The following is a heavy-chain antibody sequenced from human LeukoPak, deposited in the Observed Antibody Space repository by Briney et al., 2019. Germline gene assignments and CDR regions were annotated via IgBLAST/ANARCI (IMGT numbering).Heavy chain of an antibody. CDR1: GGSFSGYY. V-gene: IGHV4-34*01. Sequence: PSETLSLTCAVYGGSFSGYYWSWIRQPPGKGLEWIGEINHSGSTNYNPSLKSRVTISVDTSKNQFSLKLSSVTAADTAVYYCARAFKRRGIIAAPGGYYFDYWGQGTLVTVSS. D-gene: IGHD6-13*01. J-gene: IGHJ4*02. CDR2: INHSGST. CDR3: ARAFKRRGIIAAPGGYYFDY.